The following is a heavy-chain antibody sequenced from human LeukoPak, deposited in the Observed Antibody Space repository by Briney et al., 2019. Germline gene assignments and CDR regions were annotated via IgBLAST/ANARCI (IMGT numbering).Heavy chain of an antibody. J-gene: IGHJ5*02. CDR3: TTPPRWEVLEPGNH. CDR1: GFTFSNAW. CDR2: IKSKTEGETT. D-gene: IGHD1-26*01. V-gene: IGHV3-15*01. Sequence: GGSLRLSCAASGFTFSNAWMGWVRQAPGKGLEWVGRIKSKTEGETTDYAEPVKGRFTISRDDSENTLFLQMNSLKIEDTAVYYCTTPPRWEVLEPGNHWGQGTLVTVSS.